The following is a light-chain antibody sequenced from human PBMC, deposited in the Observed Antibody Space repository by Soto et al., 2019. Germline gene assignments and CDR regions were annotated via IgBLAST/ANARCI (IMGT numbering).Light chain of an antibody. CDR1: QTVGIS. V-gene: IGKV3-11*01. Sequence: LTQSPASLSFSPGERATLSCRASQTVGISLALYQHKPGQPPRLLLYDASKRATGIPARFGGSGSGTDFTLTISSLEPEDFAVYYCQQRTNWLFTFGPGTKVDIK. CDR2: DAS. CDR3: QQRTNWLFT. J-gene: IGKJ3*01.